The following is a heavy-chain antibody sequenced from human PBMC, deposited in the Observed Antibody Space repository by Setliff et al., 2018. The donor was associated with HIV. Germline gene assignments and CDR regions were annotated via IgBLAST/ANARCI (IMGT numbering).Heavy chain of an antibody. D-gene: IGHD3-22*01. V-gene: IGHV4-59*12. Sequence: SETLSLTCTVSGGSINGYYWSWIRQPPGKGLEWIGYINHNELTYYNPSLKSRIIMSVDTSKKQLSLKLSSVTAVDTAVYFCARISNGFEPNAFDTWGLGTMVTVSS. CDR2: INHNELT. J-gene: IGHJ3*02. CDR3: ARISNGFEPNAFDT. CDR1: GGSINGYY.